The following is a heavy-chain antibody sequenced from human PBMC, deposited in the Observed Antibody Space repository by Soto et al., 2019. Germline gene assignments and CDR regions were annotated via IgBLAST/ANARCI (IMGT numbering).Heavy chain of an antibody. CDR1: GGTFSSYA. J-gene: IGHJ4*02. D-gene: IGHD3-22*01. CDR2: IIPIFGTA. V-gene: IGHV1-69*13. Sequence: GASVKVSCKASGGTFSSYAISWVRQAPGQGLEWMGGIIPIFGTANYAQKFQGRVTITADESTSTAYMELSSLRSEDTAVYYCARSGYYDSSGYYSLDYFDYWGQGTLVTVSS. CDR3: ARSGYYDSSGYYSLDYFDY.